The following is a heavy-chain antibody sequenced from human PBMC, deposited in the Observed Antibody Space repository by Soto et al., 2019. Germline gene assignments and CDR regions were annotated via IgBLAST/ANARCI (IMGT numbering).Heavy chain of an antibody. V-gene: IGHV4-39*01. CDR3: ARGIRSGTMGYFDF. D-gene: IGHD1-7*01. Sequence: SETLSLTCTVSGGSISSGGYYWGWIRQPPGKGLDWIGSIYFSGSTNYNPSLGSRVTISIDTSKNQFSLKLSSVTAADTAFYYCARGIRSGTMGYFDFWGQGILVTVSS. CDR1: GGSISSGGYY. CDR2: IYFSGST. J-gene: IGHJ4*02.